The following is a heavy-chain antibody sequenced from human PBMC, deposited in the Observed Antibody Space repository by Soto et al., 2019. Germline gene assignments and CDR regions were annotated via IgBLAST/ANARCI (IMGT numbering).Heavy chain of an antibody. J-gene: IGHJ6*03. CDR3: ARPVNYYYYMDV. CDR1: GGSISSSTSY. CDR2: INYSGST. V-gene: IGHV4-39*01. Sequence: ASETLSLTCTVSGGSISSSTSYWGWIRQPPGKGLEWIGSINYSGSTYYSPSLKSRVTTSADTYKNQFSLKLSSVTAADTAVYYCARPVNYYYYMDVWGKGTMVTVSS.